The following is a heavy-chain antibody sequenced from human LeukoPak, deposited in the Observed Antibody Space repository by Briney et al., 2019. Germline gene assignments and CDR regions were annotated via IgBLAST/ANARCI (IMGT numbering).Heavy chain of an antibody. V-gene: IGHV1-2*02. J-gene: IGHJ5*02. CDR3: ARDNSVGDIAWWFDP. Sequence: ASVKVSCKASGYTLTGYYMHWVRQAPGQGLEWMGWINPNSGGTNYAQKFQGRVTMTRDMSTTTDYMELSSLRSEDTAVYYCARDNSVGDIAWWFDPWGQGTLVTVSS. CDR2: INPNSGGT. D-gene: IGHD3-16*02. CDR1: GYTLTGYY.